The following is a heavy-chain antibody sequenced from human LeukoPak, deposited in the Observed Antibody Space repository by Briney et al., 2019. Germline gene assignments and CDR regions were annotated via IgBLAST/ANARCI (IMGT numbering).Heavy chain of an antibody. V-gene: IGHV3-7*01. CDR2: IDKDGSEV. J-gene: IGHJ4*02. CDR1: GFTFSNYW. CDR3: ARDKVTY. Sequence: GGSLRLSCAASGFTFSNYWMSWVRQAPGKGLEWVAHIDKDGSEVYYVDSVKGRFTISRDNAKSSLSLQMNSLRVEDTAVYYCARDKVTYWGQGILVTVSS.